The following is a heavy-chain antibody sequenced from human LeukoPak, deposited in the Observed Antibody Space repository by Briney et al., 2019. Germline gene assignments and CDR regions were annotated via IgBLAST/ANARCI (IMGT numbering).Heavy chain of an antibody. CDR1: GGSLSSSSYY. Sequence: SETLSLTCTVSGGSLSSSSYYWGWIRQPPGKGLAWIGTIFYSGSTYYNPSLKSRVTISVDTSKNQFSLKLSSVTAADTALYYCARVSYQEGVDYWGQGTLVTVSS. CDR2: IFYSGST. D-gene: IGHD2-2*01. J-gene: IGHJ4*02. V-gene: IGHV4-39*01. CDR3: ARVSYQEGVDY.